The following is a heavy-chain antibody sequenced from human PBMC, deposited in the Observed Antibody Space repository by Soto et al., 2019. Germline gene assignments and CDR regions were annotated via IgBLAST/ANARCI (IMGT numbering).Heavy chain of an antibody. CDR2: ISGGSSYT. Sequence: VQLVESGGGLVKPGGSLRLSCAASGFSFGDSYMSWIRQSAGKGLEWLSYISGGSSYTKYAESVKGRFTISRDNARRSLFLQVNGXRADDTAIYYCAKTRVADSGYYFDHWGQGTMVTVSS. D-gene: IGHD3-10*01. CDR3: AKTRVADSGYYFDH. CDR1: GFSFGDSY. V-gene: IGHV3-11*05. J-gene: IGHJ4*02.